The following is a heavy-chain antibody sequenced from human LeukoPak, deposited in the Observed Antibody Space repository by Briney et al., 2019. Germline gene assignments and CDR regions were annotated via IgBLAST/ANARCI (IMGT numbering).Heavy chain of an antibody. J-gene: IGHJ6*03. Sequence: SQTLSLTCAISGDSVSSNSAAWNWIRRSPSRGLEWLGRTYYRSKWYNDYAVSVKSRITINPDTSKNQFSLQLNSVTPEDTAVYYCARATWGVWFGEETYYYYMDVWGKGTTVTVSS. CDR3: ARATWGVWFGEETYYYYMDV. D-gene: IGHD3-10*01. CDR2: TYYRSKWYN. V-gene: IGHV6-1*01. CDR1: GDSVSSNSAA.